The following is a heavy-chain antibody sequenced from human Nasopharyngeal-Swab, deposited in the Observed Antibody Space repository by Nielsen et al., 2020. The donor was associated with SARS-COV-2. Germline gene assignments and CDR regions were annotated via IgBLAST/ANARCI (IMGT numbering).Heavy chain of an antibody. CDR2: ISSSSSYI. Sequence: GGSLRLSCAASGFTFSSYSMNWVHQAPGKGLEWVSSISSSSSYIYYADSVKGRFTISRDNAKNSLYLQMNSLRAEDTAVYYCARDHVLPDAFDIWGQGTMVTVSS. D-gene: IGHD3-10*01. CDR3: ARDHVLPDAFDI. J-gene: IGHJ3*02. CDR1: GFTFSSYS. V-gene: IGHV3-21*01.